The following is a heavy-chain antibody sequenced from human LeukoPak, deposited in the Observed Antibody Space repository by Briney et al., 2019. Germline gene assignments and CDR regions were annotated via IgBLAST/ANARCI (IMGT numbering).Heavy chain of an antibody. Sequence: GGSLRLSCAASGFTFNSNWMSWVRQAPGKGLEWVANIKQDGSEKYYVDSVEGRFTISRDNAKNSLSLQMNSLRDEDTAVYYCARDKYYDRYFDSWGQGTLVTDPS. V-gene: IGHV3-7*01. J-gene: IGHJ4*02. D-gene: IGHD3-22*01. CDR3: ARDKYYDRYFDS. CDR1: GFTFNSNW. CDR2: IKQDGSEK.